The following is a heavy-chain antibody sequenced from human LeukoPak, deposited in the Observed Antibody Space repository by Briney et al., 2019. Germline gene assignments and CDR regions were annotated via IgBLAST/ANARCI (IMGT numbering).Heavy chain of an antibody. D-gene: IGHD2-8*01. CDR3: ARGASYCTNGVCYRSDYYYYMDV. CDR2: IIPIFGTA. J-gene: IGHJ6*03. CDR1: GGTFSSYA. Sequence: ASVKVSCKASGGTFSSYAICWVRQAPGQGLEWMGGIIPIFGTANHAQKFQGRVTITTDESTSTAYMELSSLRSEDTAVYYCARGASYCTNGVCYRSDYYYYMDVWGKGTTVTVSS. V-gene: IGHV1-69*05.